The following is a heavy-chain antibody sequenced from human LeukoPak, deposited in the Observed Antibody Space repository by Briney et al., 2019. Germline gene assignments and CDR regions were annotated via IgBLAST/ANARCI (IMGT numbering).Heavy chain of an antibody. V-gene: IGHV3-30*18. CDR3: AKGRGQSYPHYYFDS. CDR2: ISYDGSNK. Sequence: PGGSLRLSCAASGFTFSSYWMSWVRQAPGKGLEWVAAISYDGSNKYYADSVKGRFTISRDNSKNTLYLQMNSLRAEDTAVYYCAKGRGQSYPHYYFDSWGQGTLVTVSS. J-gene: IGHJ4*02. D-gene: IGHD5-18*01. CDR1: GFTFSSYW.